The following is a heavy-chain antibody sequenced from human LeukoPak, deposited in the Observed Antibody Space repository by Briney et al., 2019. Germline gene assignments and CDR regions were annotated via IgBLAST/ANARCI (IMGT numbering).Heavy chain of an antibody. Sequence: GGSLRLSCAASGFTFSSYAMTWVRQAPGKGLEWVSRIGGSGTRTYYADSVRGRVTISRDNSINTMYLQMNSLRAEDTAVYYCAKDDISSSWPHAFDIWGQGTMVTVSS. J-gene: IGHJ3*02. D-gene: IGHD6-13*01. CDR2: IGGSGTRT. CDR1: GFTFSSYA. V-gene: IGHV3-23*01. CDR3: AKDDISSSWPHAFDI.